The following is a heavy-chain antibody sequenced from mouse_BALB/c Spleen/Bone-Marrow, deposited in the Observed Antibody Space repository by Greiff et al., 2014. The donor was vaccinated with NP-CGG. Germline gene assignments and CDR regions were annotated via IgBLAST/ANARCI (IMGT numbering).Heavy chain of an antibody. D-gene: IGHD2-4*01. Sequence: DVKLVESGGDLVRPGGSLKLSCAASGFTFSSYDMSWVRQTPDKRLEWVATIGSGGSYTYYPDSVKGRFTISRDNAKNTLHLQMSSLKSEDTAMYYCSRLSYDYDGAWFAYWGQGTLVTVSA. CDR3: SRLSYDYDGAWFAY. J-gene: IGHJ3*01. CDR1: GFTFSSYD. V-gene: IGHV5-6*02. CDR2: IGSGGSYT.